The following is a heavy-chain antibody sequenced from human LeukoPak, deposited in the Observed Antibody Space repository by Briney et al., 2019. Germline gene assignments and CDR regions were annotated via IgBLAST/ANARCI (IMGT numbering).Heavy chain of an antibody. Sequence: ASVKVSCKASGYTFTGYYMHWVRQAPGKGLEWMGGFDPEDGETIYAQKFQGRVTMTEDTSTDTAYMELSSLRSEDTAVYYCATDLLSSGDYWGQGILVTVSS. J-gene: IGHJ4*02. CDR2: FDPEDGET. V-gene: IGHV1-24*01. CDR1: GYTFTGYY. D-gene: IGHD6-6*01. CDR3: ATDLLSSGDY.